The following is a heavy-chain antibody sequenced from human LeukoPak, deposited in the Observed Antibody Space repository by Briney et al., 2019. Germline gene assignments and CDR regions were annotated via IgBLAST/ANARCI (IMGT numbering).Heavy chain of an antibody. V-gene: IGHV1-69*06. D-gene: IGHD6-19*01. CDR3: ARGISSGWTGYYYYMDV. CDR1: GGTFSSYA. J-gene: IGHJ6*03. Sequence: GASVKVSCKASGGTFSSYAISWVRQAPGQGLEWMGGIIPIFGTANYAQKFQGRVTITADKSTSTAYMELSSLRSEDTAVYYCARGISSGWTGYYYYMDVWGKGTTVTVSS. CDR2: IIPIFGTA.